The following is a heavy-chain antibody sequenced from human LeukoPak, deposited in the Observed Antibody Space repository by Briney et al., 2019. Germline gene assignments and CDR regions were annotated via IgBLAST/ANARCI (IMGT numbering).Heavy chain of an antibody. J-gene: IGHJ4*02. CDR3: AKELDTMFFDY. D-gene: IGHD3-10*02. Sequence: GGSLRLSCATSGFNFDRYTIHWVRRAPGKGLEWVSLAGWAGGTTFYSDSVRGRFTISRDSGRKSVYLQMNSLTTDDTAFYFCAKELDTMFFDYWGQGALVTVSS. CDR1: GFNFDRYT. V-gene: IGHV3-43*01. CDR2: AGWAGGTT.